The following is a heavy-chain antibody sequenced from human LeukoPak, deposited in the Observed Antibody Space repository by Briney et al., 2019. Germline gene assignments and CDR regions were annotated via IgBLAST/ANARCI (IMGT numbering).Heavy chain of an antibody. CDR3: ARGGPGRIAVASVDY. CDR1: GGSFSGYY. D-gene: IGHD6-19*01. J-gene: IGHJ4*02. V-gene: IGHV4-34*01. Sequence: SETLSLTCAVYGGSFSGYYWRWIRQPPGKGLEWIGEINHSGSTNYNPSLKSRVTISVDTSKNQFSLKLSSVTAADTAVYYCARGGPGRIAVASVDYWGQGTLVTVSS. CDR2: INHSGST.